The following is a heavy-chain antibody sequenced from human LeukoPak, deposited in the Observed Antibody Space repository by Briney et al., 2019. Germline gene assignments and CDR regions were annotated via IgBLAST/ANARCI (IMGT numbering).Heavy chain of an antibody. CDR3: ARHGNYDSSGYYYSYYFDY. CDR1: GGSISSYY. CDR2: IYHSGST. V-gene: IGHV4-59*08. D-gene: IGHD3-22*01. Sequence: SETLSLTCTVSGGSISSYYWSWIRQPPGKGLEWIGYIYHSGSTNYNPSLKSRVTISVDTSKNQFSLKLSSVTAADTAVYYCARHGNYDSSGYYYSYYFDYWGQGTLVTVSS. J-gene: IGHJ4*02.